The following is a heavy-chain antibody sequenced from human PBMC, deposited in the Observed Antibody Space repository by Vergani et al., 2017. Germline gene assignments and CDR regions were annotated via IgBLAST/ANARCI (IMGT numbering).Heavy chain of an antibody. Sequence: QVQLVQSGAEVKKPWASVKVSCKASGYTFTDYFMHWVRQAPGQGLEWMGWINPNSGGTNYAQKFQGRVTMTRDKSISPAYMELSNLRSDDPAVYYCARVGTSSNRGYFDCWGQGTLVTVSS. CDR3: ARVGTSSNRGYFDC. D-gene: IGHD2-2*01. CDR2: INPNSGGT. CDR1: GYTFTDYF. V-gene: IGHV1-2*02. J-gene: IGHJ4*02.